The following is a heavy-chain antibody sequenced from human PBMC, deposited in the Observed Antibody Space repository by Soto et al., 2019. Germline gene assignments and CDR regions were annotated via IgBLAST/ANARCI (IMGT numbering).Heavy chain of an antibody. V-gene: IGHV1-58*01. CDR3: AAELYSGGSCCSFDV. D-gene: IGHD2-15*01. CDR2: IVVGSGNT. Sequence: GASVKVSCKTSGFTFSNSAVQWLRQARGQRLEWMGWIVVGSGNTNYAKKFHERVTITRDMTTGTAYMQLSSLTSEDTAVYYCAAELYSGGSCCSFDVWGQGTTVTVSS. J-gene: IGHJ3*01. CDR1: GFTFSNSA.